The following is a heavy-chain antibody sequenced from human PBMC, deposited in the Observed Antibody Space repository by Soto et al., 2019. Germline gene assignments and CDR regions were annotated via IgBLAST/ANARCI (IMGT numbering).Heavy chain of an antibody. D-gene: IGHD2-21*02. CDR2: IIPVLGTI. V-gene: IGHV1-69*06. CDR1: KTTFSDYG. J-gene: IGHJ4*02. CDR3: ASGTLFCAGDCYFEH. Sequence: QVQLVQSGPEVKKPGSSVNISCTAPKTTFSDYGLNWVRLAPGQGLEWMGGIIPVLGTINYAQKFQGRVTINADKSSNTVYMAVTSLTSEDTAVYYCASGTLFCAGDCYFEHWGLGTVVTVSS.